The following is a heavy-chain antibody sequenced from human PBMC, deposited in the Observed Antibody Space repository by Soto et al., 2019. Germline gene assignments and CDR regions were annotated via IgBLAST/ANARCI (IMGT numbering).Heavy chain of an antibody. V-gene: IGHV1-18*01. CDR2: ISAYHGNT. D-gene: IGHD1-26*01. CDR1: GYIFTSYG. J-gene: IGHJ5*02. CDR3: AGDCGSYLCAPGAFFDP. Sequence: ASVTVSCKASGYIFTSYGISWVRQAPGQGLEWMGWISAYHGNTKYAQNLQGRVTLTTDTSTYTAYMELRSLQSDDTAVYYCAGDCGSYLCAPGAFFDPWGQGALVTVAS.